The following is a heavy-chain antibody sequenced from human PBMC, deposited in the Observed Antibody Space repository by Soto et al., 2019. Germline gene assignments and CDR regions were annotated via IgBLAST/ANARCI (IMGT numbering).Heavy chain of an antibody. CDR2: ISSSSSTI. CDR3: ARIAAAVNFDY. Sequence: GGSLRLSCAASGFTFSSYSMNWVRQAPGKGLEWVSYISSSSSTIYYADSVKGRFTISRDNAKNSLYLQMNSLRAEDTAVYYCARIAAAVNFDYWGQGTLVTVSS. D-gene: IGHD6-13*01. V-gene: IGHV3-48*01. CDR1: GFTFSSYS. J-gene: IGHJ4*02.